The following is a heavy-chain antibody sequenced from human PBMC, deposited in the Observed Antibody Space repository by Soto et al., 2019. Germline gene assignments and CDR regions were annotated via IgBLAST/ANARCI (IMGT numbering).Heavy chain of an antibody. CDR2: INHRGS. V-gene: IGHV4-34*01. D-gene: IGHD1-20*01. J-gene: IGHJ5*02. CDR1: GGSLSDYD. Sequence: SETLSLTGAGCGGSLSDYDWSWIRQPPWKGLEWIGAINHRGSNYNPSLQSRVTMSVDTSNNQFSLRLSSVTAAYTAVYYCARDVFCSDNNCRIAKWFDPWGQRTLVTVCS. CDR3: ARDVFCSDNNCRIAKWFDP.